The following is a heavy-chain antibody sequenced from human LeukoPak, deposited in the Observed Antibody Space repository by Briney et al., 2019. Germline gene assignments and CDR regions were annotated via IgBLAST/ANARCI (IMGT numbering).Heavy chain of an antibody. J-gene: IGHJ4*02. CDR1: GGSISSYY. V-gene: IGHV4-4*07. CDR3: AREGYDYGDPYYFDY. D-gene: IGHD4-17*01. Sequence: PSETLSLTCTVSGGSISSYYWSWIRQPAGKGLEWIRRIYTSGSTNYNPSLKSRVTMSVDTSKNQFSLKLSSVTAADTAVYYCAREGYDYGDPYYFDYWGQGTLVTVSS. CDR2: IYTSGST.